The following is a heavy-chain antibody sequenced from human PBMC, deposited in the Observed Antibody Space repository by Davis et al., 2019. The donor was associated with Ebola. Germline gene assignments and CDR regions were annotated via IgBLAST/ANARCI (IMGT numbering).Heavy chain of an antibody. CDR1: GGAISFYY. CDR2: IDHSGTT. J-gene: IGHJ3*02. D-gene: IGHD1-26*01. Sequence: MPSDTRSLTCTVSGGAISFYYGSWIRQPAGKGLECFAEIDHSGTTHYNSSLKSLVTISVDTSKNQISLQLISMTAADTAVYYCAFVGVNTKGDARDIWGQGTQVIVSS. V-gene: IGHV4-59*04. CDR3: AFVGVNTKGDARDI.